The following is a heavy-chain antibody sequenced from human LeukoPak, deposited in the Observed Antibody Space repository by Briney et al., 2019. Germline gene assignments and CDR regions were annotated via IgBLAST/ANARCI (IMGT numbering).Heavy chain of an antibody. V-gene: IGHV4-30-2*01. CDR2: IYHSGSS. Sequence: SETLSLTCAVSGVSMGSGGYSWSWVRQPPGKGLEWIGYIYHSGSSYYNPSLKSRVTIPMDRSKNQFSLRLTSLTAADTAVYYCARDARTIRQRSDAFDIWGQGTMVTVSS. CDR3: ARDARTIRQRSDAFDI. D-gene: IGHD3-3*02. J-gene: IGHJ3*02. CDR1: GVSMGSGGYS.